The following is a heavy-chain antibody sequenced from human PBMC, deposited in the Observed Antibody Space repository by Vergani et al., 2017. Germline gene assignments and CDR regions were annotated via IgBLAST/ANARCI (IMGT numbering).Heavy chain of an antibody. J-gene: IGHJ3*02. D-gene: IGHD3-22*01. Sequence: QVQLQQWGAGLLKPSETLSLTCTVSGGSISSYYWSWIRQPPGKGLEWIGYIYYSGSTNYNPSLKSRVTISVDTSKNQFSLKLSSVTAADTAVYYCASSSNLYYYDSSGPPGIWGQGTMVTVSS. V-gene: IGHV4-59*01. CDR3: ASSSNLYYYDSSGPPGI. CDR2: IYYSGST. CDR1: GGSISSYY.